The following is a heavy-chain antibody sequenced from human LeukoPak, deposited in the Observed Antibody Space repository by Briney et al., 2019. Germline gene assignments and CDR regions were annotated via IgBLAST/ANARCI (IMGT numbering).Heavy chain of an antibody. V-gene: IGHV3-74*01. J-gene: IGHJ4*02. Sequence: GGSLRLSCAASGFTFSTYWMHWVRQVPGKGLVWVSRINSDGSTPSYADSVKGRFTISRDNAKNTLYLQMNSLRAEDTAVYYCATSSDTAMVFDYWGQGTLVTVSS. CDR2: INSDGSTP. CDR1: GFTFSTYW. D-gene: IGHD5-18*01. CDR3: ATSSDTAMVFDY.